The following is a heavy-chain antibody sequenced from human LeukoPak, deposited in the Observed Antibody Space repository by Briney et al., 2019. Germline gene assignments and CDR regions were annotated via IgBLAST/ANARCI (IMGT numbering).Heavy chain of an antibody. Sequence: SETLSLTCAVYGAALSEYYWSWIRQSPGKGLEWIGEVAHKGPTVYSPTLNRKYNPSFKSRVTMSVDPSKNQFSLKLTSVTVADTATYYCVRQGTNSGYYLLDYWGQGRLVIVSS. D-gene: IGHD3-22*01. V-gene: IGHV4-34*01. CDR1: GAALSEYY. CDR2: VAHKGPTVYSPTLNR. J-gene: IGHJ4*02. CDR3: VRQGTNSGYYLLDY.